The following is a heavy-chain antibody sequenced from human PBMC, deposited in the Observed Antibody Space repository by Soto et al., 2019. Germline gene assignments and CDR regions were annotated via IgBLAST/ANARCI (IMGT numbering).Heavy chain of an antibody. Sequence: EVQLVESGGGLVQPGGSLRLSCAASGFTFSSYAMHWVRQAPGTGLEYVSANSSNGGSTYYANSVKGRFTISRDNSKNTLYLPMGSLSSESMAVSYCASDGSGYEWVREYQGAFDIWGQGTMVTVAS. CDR3: ASDGSGYEWVREYQGAFDI. D-gene: IGHD5-12*01. J-gene: IGHJ3*02. CDR2: NSSNGGST. V-gene: IGHV3-64*01. CDR1: GFTFSSYA.